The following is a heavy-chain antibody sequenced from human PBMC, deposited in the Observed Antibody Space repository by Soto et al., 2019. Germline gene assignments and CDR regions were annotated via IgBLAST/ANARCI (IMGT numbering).Heavy chain of an antibody. V-gene: IGHV3-66*04. Sequence: PGVSIRLSCAAAGFTVSSNDMSWVRKAPGKGLEWVSVIYSGGSTYYADSVKGRFTISRDNSKNTLYLQMNSLRAEDTAVYYCARQIVVVVAATYDAFDIWGQGTMVTVSS. CDR2: IYSGGST. D-gene: IGHD2-15*01. CDR1: GFTVSSND. CDR3: ARQIVVVVAATYDAFDI. J-gene: IGHJ3*02.